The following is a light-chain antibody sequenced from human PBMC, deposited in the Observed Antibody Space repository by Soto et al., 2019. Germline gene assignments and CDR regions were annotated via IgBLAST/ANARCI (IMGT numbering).Light chain of an antibody. J-gene: IGLJ2*01. Sequence: SYELTQPPSVSVSPGQTARITCSGAALPKQYAYWYQQKPGQAPVLVNYKDSERPSGIPERFSGSSSGTTVTLTISGVQAEDEADYYCQSADSSGTYVVFGGGTKVTVL. CDR1: ALPKQY. CDR2: KDS. V-gene: IGLV3-25*03. CDR3: QSADSSGTYVV.